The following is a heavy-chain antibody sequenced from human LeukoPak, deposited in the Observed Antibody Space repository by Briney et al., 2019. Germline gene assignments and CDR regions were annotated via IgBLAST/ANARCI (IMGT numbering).Heavy chain of an antibody. D-gene: IGHD3-22*01. V-gene: IGHV4-59*11. CDR3: ARRSGVLDSRDSRYYFDH. CDR2: IYYSGST. CDR1: GGSISSHY. Sequence: PSETLSLTCIVSGGSISSHYWSWIWQPPGKGLEYIGYIYYSGSTDYNPSLKSRVTISLDTSKNRFSLNLTSVTAADTAVYYCARRSGVLDSRDSRYYFDHWGQGTLVTVSS. J-gene: IGHJ4*02.